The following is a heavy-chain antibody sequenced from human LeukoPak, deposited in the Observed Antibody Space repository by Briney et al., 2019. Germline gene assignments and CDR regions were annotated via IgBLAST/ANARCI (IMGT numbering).Heavy chain of an antibody. CDR2: ISWNSGSI. Sequence: GGSLRLSCAASGFTFDDYAMHWVRRAPGKGLEWVSGISWNSGSIGYADSVKGRFTISRDNSKNTLYLQMNSLRAEDTAVYYCARGVRNYPWGQGTLVTVSS. CDR1: GFTFDDYA. D-gene: IGHD3-10*01. J-gene: IGHJ5*02. V-gene: IGHV3-9*01. CDR3: ARGVRNYP.